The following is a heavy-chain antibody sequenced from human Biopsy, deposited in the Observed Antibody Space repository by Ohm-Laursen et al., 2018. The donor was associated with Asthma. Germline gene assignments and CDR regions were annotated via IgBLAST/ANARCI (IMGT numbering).Heavy chain of an antibody. V-gene: IGHV3-30*06. CDR2: ISYDGHNQ. J-gene: IGHJ3*02. CDR3: AKERYYDFWSGYPI. CDR1: GFTFRTYG. D-gene: IGHD3-3*01. Sequence: SLRLSCTAPGFTFRTYGMHWVRQTPGKGLEWLSSISYDGHNQHYADSVKGRFTISRDNSKNTLYLQMNSLRAEDTAVYYCAKERYYDFWSGYPIWGQGTMVTVSS.